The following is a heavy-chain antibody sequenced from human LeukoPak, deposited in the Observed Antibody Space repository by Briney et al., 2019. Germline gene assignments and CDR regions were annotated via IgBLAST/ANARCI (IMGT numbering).Heavy chain of an antibody. Sequence: GASVKVSCKASGYTFTGYYMHWVRQAPGQGLEWMGWINPNSGGTNYAQKFQGRVTMTRDTSITTAYMELSSLRSDDTAVYYCARDGTVTDQGYMDVWGKGTTVTVSS. CDR3: ARDGTVTDQGYMDV. D-gene: IGHD1-20*01. CDR2: INPNSGGT. CDR1: GYTFTGYY. V-gene: IGHV1-2*02. J-gene: IGHJ6*03.